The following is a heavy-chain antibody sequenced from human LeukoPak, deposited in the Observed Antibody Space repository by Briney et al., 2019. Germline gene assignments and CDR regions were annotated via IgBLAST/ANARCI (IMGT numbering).Heavy chain of an antibody. V-gene: IGHV3-53*01. CDR3: ARAYYDSSGYRFDY. Sequence: GGSLRLSCAASGFTVSSNYMSWVRQAPGKGLEWVSVIYSGGSTYYADSVKGRFTISRDNSKNTLYLQMNSLRAEDTAVYYCARAYYDSSGYRFDYWGQGTLVTVFS. CDR2: IYSGGST. CDR1: GFTVSSNY. J-gene: IGHJ4*02. D-gene: IGHD3-22*01.